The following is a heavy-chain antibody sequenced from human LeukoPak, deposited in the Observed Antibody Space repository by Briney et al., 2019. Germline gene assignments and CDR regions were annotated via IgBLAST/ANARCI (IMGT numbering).Heavy chain of an antibody. J-gene: IGHJ4*02. V-gene: IGHV4-34*01. D-gene: IGHD3-10*01. CDR3: ARGLGTPPTPYYGSGIDY. CDR1: GGSFSGYY. Sequence: PSETLSLTCAVYGGSFSGYYWSWIRQPPGKGLEWIGEINHSGGTNYNPSLKSRVTISVDTSKNQFSLKLSSVTAADTAVYYCARGLGTPPTPYYGSGIDYWGQGTLVTVSS. CDR2: INHSGGT.